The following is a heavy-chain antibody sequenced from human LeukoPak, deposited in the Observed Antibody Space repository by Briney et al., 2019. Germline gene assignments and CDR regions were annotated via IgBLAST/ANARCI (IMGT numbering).Heavy chain of an antibody. D-gene: IGHD3-22*01. CDR1: GGTFSSYA. CDR2: IIPIFGIA. Sequence: ASVKVSCKASGGTFSSYAISWVRQAPGQGVEWMGRIIPIFGIANYAQKFQGRVTITADKSTSTAYMELSSLRSEDTAVYYCAYYDSSGPPVYWGQGTLVTVSS. J-gene: IGHJ4*02. CDR3: AYYDSSGPPVY. V-gene: IGHV1-69*04.